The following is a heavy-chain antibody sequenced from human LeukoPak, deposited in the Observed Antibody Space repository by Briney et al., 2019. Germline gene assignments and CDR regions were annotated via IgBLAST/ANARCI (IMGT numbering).Heavy chain of an antibody. V-gene: IGHV3-23*01. CDR1: GFTFSSYA. D-gene: IGHD6-19*01. CDR2: ISGSGGST. Sequence: GGSLRLSCAASGFTFSSYAMSWVRQAPGKGLEWVSAISGSGGSTYYADSVKGRFTISRDNSKNTLYLQMNSLRAEDTAVYYCAKDQIAVAGTPTTAVDYWGQGTLVTVSS. J-gene: IGHJ4*02. CDR3: AKDQIAVAGTPTTAVDY.